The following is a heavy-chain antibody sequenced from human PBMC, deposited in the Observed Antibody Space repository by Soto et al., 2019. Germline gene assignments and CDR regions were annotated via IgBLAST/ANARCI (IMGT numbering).Heavy chain of an antibody. Sequence: QLQLHESGSGLVKPSQTLSLTCTVSGASITYGGYSWSWIRQTPGKGLEWIGYINHLETTFYNPSFESRLSLSIDRAKNQFSLNLNSMSAADRAVYFCARGGGSDSFDSWGQGILVTVSS. CDR2: INHLETT. D-gene: IGHD1-26*01. CDR1: GASITYGGYS. V-gene: IGHV4-30-2*01. CDR3: ARGGGSDSFDS. J-gene: IGHJ4*02.